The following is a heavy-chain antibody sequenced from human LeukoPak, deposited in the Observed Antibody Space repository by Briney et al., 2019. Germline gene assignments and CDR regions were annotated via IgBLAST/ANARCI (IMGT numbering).Heavy chain of an antibody. J-gene: IGHJ4*02. V-gene: IGHV4-34*01. D-gene: IGHD3-9*01. Sequence: PSETLSLTCAVYGGSFSGYYWSWIRQPPGEGLEWTGEINHSGSTNYNPSLKSRVTISVDTSKNQFSLKLSSVTAADTAVYYCARGGLRYFDWLRPLDYWGQGTLVTVSS. CDR3: ARGGLRYFDWLRPLDY. CDR2: INHSGST. CDR1: GGSFSGYY.